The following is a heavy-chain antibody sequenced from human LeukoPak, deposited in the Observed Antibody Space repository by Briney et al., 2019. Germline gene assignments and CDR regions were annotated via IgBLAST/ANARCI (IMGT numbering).Heavy chain of an antibody. CDR2: INPDGSQT. Sequence: GGSLRLSCAASGFTFTTYWMNWVRLAPGKGLEWVALINPDGSQTIYVDSVKGRFTISRDNAENSLYLQMNTLRAEDTAVYYCARDLGYGALDPWGQGTLVTVSS. V-gene: IGHV3-7*01. CDR3: ARDLGYGALDP. J-gene: IGHJ5*02. CDR1: GFTFTTYW. D-gene: IGHD4-17*01.